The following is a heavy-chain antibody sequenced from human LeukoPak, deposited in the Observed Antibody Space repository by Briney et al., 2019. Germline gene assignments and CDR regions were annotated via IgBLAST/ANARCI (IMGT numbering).Heavy chain of an antibody. Sequence: GGSLRLSCAASGVTLSSFAMSWARQAPGKGLEWVSAIRDSGSSTHYADSVKGRFTTSRDNSKNTLFLQMNSLRAEDTAIYYCAKYGPQDSGSSHFDYWGQGALVTVSS. CDR1: GVTLSSFA. CDR3: AKYGPQDSGSSHFDY. D-gene: IGHD1-26*01. V-gene: IGHV3-23*01. J-gene: IGHJ4*02. CDR2: IRDSGSST.